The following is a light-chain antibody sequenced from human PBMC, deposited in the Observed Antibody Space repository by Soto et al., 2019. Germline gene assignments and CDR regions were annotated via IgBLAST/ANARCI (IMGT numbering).Light chain of an antibody. V-gene: IGKV1-6*01. CDR3: LQCYDYTLT. CDR2: AGS. Sequence: IQMTQSPSSRSASLGDRVTITCRASQVISNDLGWYQQKPGKAPNLLIYAGSILQSGVPSRFSGSVYGTDGTLTITTLKKEDGTTYYCLQCYDYTLTFGQGTRLEIK. J-gene: IGKJ5*01. CDR1: QVISND.